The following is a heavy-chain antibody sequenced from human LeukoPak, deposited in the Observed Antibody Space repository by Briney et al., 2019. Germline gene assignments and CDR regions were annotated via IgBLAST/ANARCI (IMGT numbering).Heavy chain of an antibody. CDR1: GFTFSDYY. CDR3: ARPVRYGSGSYYTPTNWFDP. CDR2: ISSSDSTI. J-gene: IGHJ5*02. D-gene: IGHD3-10*01. Sequence: PGGSLRLSCAASGFTFSDYYMSWIRQAPGKGLEWVSYISSSDSTIYYADSVKGRFTISRDNAKNSLYLQMNSLRAEDTAVYYCARPVRYGSGSYYTPTNWFDPWGQGTLVTVSS. V-gene: IGHV3-11*01.